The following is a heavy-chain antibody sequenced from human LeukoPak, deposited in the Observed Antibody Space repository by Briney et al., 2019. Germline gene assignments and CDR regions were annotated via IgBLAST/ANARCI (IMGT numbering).Heavy chain of an antibody. Sequence: PGGSLRLSCAASGFTFSSYGMHWVRQAPGKGLEWVAVISYDGSNKYYADSVKGRFTISRDNSKSTLYLQMNSLRAEDTAVYYCAKELPDYIVVVPAAIAEYYFDYWGRGTLVTVSS. D-gene: IGHD2-2*02. CDR3: AKELPDYIVVVPAAIAEYYFDY. CDR2: ISYDGSNK. V-gene: IGHV3-30*18. J-gene: IGHJ4*02. CDR1: GFTFSSYG.